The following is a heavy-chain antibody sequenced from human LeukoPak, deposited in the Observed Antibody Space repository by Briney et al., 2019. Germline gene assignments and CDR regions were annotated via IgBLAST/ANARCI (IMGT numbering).Heavy chain of an antibody. J-gene: IGHJ3*02. CDR3: ARRARGYDFWSGYYRNAFDI. CDR1: GGSFSGYY. CDR2: INHSGST. Sequence: SETLSLTCAVYGGSFSGYYWSWIRQPPGKGLEWIGEINHSGSTNYNPSLKSRVTISVDTSKNQFSLKLNSVTAADTAVYYCARRARGYDFWSGYYRNAFDIWGQGTMVTVSS. D-gene: IGHD3-3*01. V-gene: IGHV4-34*01.